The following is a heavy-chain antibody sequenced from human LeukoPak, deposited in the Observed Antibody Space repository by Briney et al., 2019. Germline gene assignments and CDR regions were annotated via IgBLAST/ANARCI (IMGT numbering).Heavy chain of an antibody. CDR1: GYTFITYD. CDR3: AGLLWFGELYWFDP. CDR2: MNGNSGNT. Sequence: ASVKVSCKASGYTFITYDINWVRQAPGQGLEWMGWMNGNSGNTGYAQKLQGRVTMTTDTSTSTAYMELRSLRSDDTAVYYCAGLLWFGELYWFDPWGQGTLVTVSS. V-gene: IGHV1-18*01. D-gene: IGHD3-10*01. J-gene: IGHJ5*02.